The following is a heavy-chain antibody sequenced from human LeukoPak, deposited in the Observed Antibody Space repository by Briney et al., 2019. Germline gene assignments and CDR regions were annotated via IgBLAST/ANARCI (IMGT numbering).Heavy chain of an antibody. V-gene: IGHV4-34*01. Sequence: PSETLSLTCAVYGGSFSAYYWSWIRQPPGEGLEWIGEINHSGSTYYNPSLKSRVTISVDTSKNQFSLQLSSVTPEDTAVYYCARQNNTYHHYNLGWFDPWGQGTLVTVSS. CDR1: GGSFSAYY. J-gene: IGHJ5*02. CDR2: INHSGST. CDR3: ARQNNTYHHYNLGWFDP. D-gene: IGHD5-24*01.